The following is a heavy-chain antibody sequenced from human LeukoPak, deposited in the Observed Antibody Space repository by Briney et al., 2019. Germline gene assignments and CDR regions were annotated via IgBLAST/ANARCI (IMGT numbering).Heavy chain of an antibody. D-gene: IGHD1-1*01. CDR2: IYYSGST. V-gene: IGHV4-39*07. CDR1: GGSISSSSYY. CDR3: ARDKGLEAFDI. Sequence: SETLSLTCTVSGGSISSSSYYWGWIRQPPGKGLEWIGSIYYSGSTNYNPSLKSRVTISVDTSKNQFSLKLSSVTAADTAVYYCARDKGLEAFDIWGQGTMVTVSS. J-gene: IGHJ3*02.